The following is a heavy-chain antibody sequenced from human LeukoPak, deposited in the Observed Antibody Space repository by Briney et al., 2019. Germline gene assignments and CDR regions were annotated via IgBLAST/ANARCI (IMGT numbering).Heavy chain of an antibody. V-gene: IGHV4-34*01. D-gene: IGHD1-1*01. J-gene: IGHJ4*02. CDR1: GGSFSGYY. CDR3: ARDRRQRDYFDF. CDR2: INHSGST. Sequence: PSETLSLTCAVYGGSFSGYYWSWIRQPPGKGLEWIGEINHSGSTNYNPSLKSRVTISVDTSKNQFSLKLNSVTAADTAVYYCARDRRQRDYFDFWGQGARVSVS.